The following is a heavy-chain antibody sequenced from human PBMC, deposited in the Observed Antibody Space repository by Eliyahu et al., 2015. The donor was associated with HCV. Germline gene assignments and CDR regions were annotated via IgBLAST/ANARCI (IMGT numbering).Heavy chain of an antibody. CDR1: GFNFGSNFIFRNAW. CDR3: TTEGEV. V-gene: IGHV3-15*01. CDR2: TRXEVEGGAT. Sequence: EVHLVESGGXLVKPGASLRLSXAVSGFNFGSNFIFRNAWLXWFRQAXGKGLEWLGRTRXEVEGGATEYAAHVKGKFTVSRDDSKNMLYLQMDSLKPEDTALYYCTTEGEVWGQGTQVTVSS. J-gene: IGHJ4*02.